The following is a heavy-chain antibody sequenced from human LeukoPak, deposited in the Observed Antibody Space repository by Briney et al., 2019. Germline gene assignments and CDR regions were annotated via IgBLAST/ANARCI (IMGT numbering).Heavy chain of an antibody. Sequence: GGSLRLSCAASGFTFSSYWMHWVRQAPGKGLVWVSRINSDGSSTSYADSVKGRFTISRDNAKNTLYLQMNSLRAEDTAVYYCAREQYYDFWSGYYYFDYWGLGTLVTVSS. V-gene: IGHV3-74*01. CDR3: AREQYYDFWSGYYYFDY. D-gene: IGHD3-3*01. CDR1: GFTFSSYW. CDR2: INSDGSST. J-gene: IGHJ4*02.